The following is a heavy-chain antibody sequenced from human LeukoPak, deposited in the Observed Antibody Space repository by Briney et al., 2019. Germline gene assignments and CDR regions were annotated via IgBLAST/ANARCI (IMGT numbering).Heavy chain of an antibody. V-gene: IGHV4-59*08. CDR2: IYYSGST. Sequence: SETLSLTCTVSGGSISSYYWSWIRQPPGKGLEWIGYIYYSGSTNYNPSLKSRVTISVDTSKNQFSLKLSSVTAADTAVYYCAGLDCSSTSCYRNWFDPWGQGTLVTVSS. CDR1: GGSISSYY. D-gene: IGHD2-2*01. J-gene: IGHJ5*02. CDR3: AGLDCSSTSCYRNWFDP.